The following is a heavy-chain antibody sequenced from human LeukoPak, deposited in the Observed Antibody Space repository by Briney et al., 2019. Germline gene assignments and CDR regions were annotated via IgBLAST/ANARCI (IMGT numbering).Heavy chain of an antibody. D-gene: IGHD2-21*01. J-gene: IGHJ5*02. V-gene: IGHV4-59*13. CDR1: GGSINSYY. CDR3: ARYSNAYAGARWFDH. Sequence: SETLSLTCTVSGGSINSYYWSWIRQPPGKELEWIGYIYYSGSTNYNPSLKSRVTISVDTSKNQFSLILDSVTAADTAVYYCARYSNAYAGARWFDHWGQGTLVTVSS. CDR2: IYYSGST.